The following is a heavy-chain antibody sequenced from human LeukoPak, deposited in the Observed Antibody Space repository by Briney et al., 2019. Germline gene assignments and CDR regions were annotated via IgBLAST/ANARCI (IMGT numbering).Heavy chain of an antibody. J-gene: IGHJ6*02. CDR1: GYTFTGYY. CDR3: GRSDYYYYGMDV. CDR2: INPNSGGT. V-gene: IGHV1-2*06. Sequence: ASVKVSCKASGYTFTGYYMHWVRQAPGQGLEWMGRINPNSGGTNYAQKFQSRVTMTRDTSISTAYMELSRLRSDDTAVYYCGRSDYYYYGMDVWGQGTTVTVSS. D-gene: IGHD2-21*01.